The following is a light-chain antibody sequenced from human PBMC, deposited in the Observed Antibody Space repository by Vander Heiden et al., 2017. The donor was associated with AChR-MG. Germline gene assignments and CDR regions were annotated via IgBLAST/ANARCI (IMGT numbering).Light chain of an antibody. Sequence: DIVMTQSPLSLPVTPGEPASISCRSSQSLLQSNGYNYLDWYLQKPGQSPQLLIYLGSNRASGVPDRFSGSGSGTDFTLEISRVEAEDVGVYYCRQALQTPYTFGQGTKLEIK. CDR1: QSLLQSNGYNY. CDR2: LGS. CDR3: RQALQTPYT. J-gene: IGKJ2*01. V-gene: IGKV2-28*01.